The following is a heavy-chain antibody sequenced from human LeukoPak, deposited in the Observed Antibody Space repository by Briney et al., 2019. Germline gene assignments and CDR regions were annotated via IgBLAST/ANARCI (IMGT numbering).Heavy chain of an antibody. CDR2: IYLGDSDT. J-gene: IGHJ6*02. Sequence: GESLKISCKGARYSFTSSWIAWVRQTPGKGLEWMGIIYLGDSDTRYSPSFQGQVTISADKSISTAYLQWSSLKASDTAIYFCVYCSGGSSSYGMDVWGQGTTVTVSS. CDR1: RYSFTSSW. D-gene: IGHD2-15*01. CDR3: VYCSGGSSSYGMDV. V-gene: IGHV5-51*01.